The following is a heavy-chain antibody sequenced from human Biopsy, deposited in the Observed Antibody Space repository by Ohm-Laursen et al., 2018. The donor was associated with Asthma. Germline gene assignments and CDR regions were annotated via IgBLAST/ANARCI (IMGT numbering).Heavy chain of an antibody. J-gene: IGHJ1*01. CDR1: GFTFGDYC. CDR3: ARTFHFWSPYHAEHYQL. D-gene: IGHD3-3*02. CDR2: ITHDGREK. Sequence: SLRLSCADSGFTFGDYCMSWVRQVPGKGLEWVANITHDGREKNHVDSLKGRFTISRDNAKNSLYLQMNSLRAEDTAVYYCARTFHFWSPYHAEHYQLWGQGTLVTVSS. V-gene: IGHV3-7*01.